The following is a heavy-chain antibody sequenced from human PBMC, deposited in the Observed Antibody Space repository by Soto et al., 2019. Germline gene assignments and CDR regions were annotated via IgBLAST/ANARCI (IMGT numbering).Heavy chain of an antibody. CDR1: GFTSSEYD. CDR3: ARDLRTQYFFDS. Sequence: XGSLRLSCAYSGFTSSEYDMHWVRQAPGKGLEWVAVISYDGSSKYYRDSVKGRFTISRDNSKNTLFLQMDSLRDEDTAVYYCARDLRTQYFFDSWGQGTQVTVSS. CDR2: ISYDGSSK. D-gene: IGHD3-9*01. V-gene: IGHV3-30-3*01. J-gene: IGHJ4*02.